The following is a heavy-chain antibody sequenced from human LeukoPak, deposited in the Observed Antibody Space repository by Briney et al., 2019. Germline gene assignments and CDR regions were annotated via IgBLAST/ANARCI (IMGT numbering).Heavy chain of an antibody. CDR1: GGSISSSSYY. V-gene: IGHV4-39*01. J-gene: IGHJ6*03. Sequence: SETLSLTCTVSGGSISSSSYYWGWIRQPPGKGLEWIGSIYYSGSTYYNPSLKSRVTISVDTSKNQFSLKLSSVTAADTPMYYCASRRFGTYYYLYMDVWGKGTPVTVSS. CDR2: IYYSGST. CDR3: ASRRFGTYYYLYMDV. D-gene: IGHD3-16*01.